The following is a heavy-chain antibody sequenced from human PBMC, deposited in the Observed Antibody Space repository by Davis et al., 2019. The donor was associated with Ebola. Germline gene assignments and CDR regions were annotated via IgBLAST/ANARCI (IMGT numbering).Heavy chain of an antibody. J-gene: IGHJ4*02. CDR2: IKQDGSEK. Sequence: PGGSLRLSCAASGFTFNDYWMTWVRQPPGKGLEWVANIKQDGSEKYYVDSVKGRFTISRDNAKNSLYLQINSLRGEDTAVYYCARDRLIDYWGQGTLVTVSS. V-gene: IGHV3-7*03. CDR1: GFTFNDYW. CDR3: ARDRLIDY. D-gene: IGHD3-16*01.